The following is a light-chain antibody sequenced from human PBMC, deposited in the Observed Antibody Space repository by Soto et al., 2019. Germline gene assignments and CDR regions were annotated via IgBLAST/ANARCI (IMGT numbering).Light chain of an antibody. CDR2: KAS. CDR1: QTISTL. Sequence: DIQMTQSPSTLSASVGDRVTITCRASQTISTLLAWSQQRPGKAPNLLIYKASSLESGVPSRFSGSGSGTEFTLTISILQPDDFATYFCQQYSTYPWTFGQGTKVEVK. CDR3: QQYSTYPWT. V-gene: IGKV1-5*03. J-gene: IGKJ1*01.